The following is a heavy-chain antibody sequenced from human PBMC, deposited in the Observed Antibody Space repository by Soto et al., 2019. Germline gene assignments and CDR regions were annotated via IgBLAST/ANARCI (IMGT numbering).Heavy chain of an antibody. V-gene: IGHV4-38-2*01. CDR2: IYHNGRT. Sequence: PSETLSLTCAVSGYSGSSRSYWGWLRQPPGKGLEWIASIYHNGRTYSNPSLKSRVTISIDTSNNQISLNLASVTAADTAVHYCARLGAMAPEFHFDFWGQGTLVTVSS. J-gene: IGHJ4*02. D-gene: IGHD1-26*01. CDR3: ARLGAMAPEFHFDF. CDR1: GYSGSSRSY.